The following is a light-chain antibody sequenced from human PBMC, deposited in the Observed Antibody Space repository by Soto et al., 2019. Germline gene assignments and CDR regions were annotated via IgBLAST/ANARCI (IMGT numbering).Light chain of an antibody. CDR1: QSVSSSN. CDR3: QQYGVSQGP. CDR2: GAS. J-gene: IGKJ4*01. Sequence: EIVLTQSPGTLSLSPGARATLSCRASQSVSSSNLAWYQQKPGQAPRLIIYGASSRATGIPDRFSGSGSGTDFTLTISRLEPEDFAVDYCQQYGVSQGPFGGGTKVDIK. V-gene: IGKV3-20*01.